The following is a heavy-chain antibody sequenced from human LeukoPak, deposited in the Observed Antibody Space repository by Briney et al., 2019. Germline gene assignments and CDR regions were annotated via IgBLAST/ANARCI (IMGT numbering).Heavy chain of an antibody. Sequence: SQTLSLTCTVSGGSISSGGYYWSWIRQHPGKGLEWIGYIYYSGSTCYNPSLKSRVTISVDTSKNQFSLKLSSVTAADTAVYYCAAAGPNYYYGMDVWGQGTTVTVS. D-gene: IGHD6-13*01. CDR2: IYYSGST. V-gene: IGHV4-31*03. J-gene: IGHJ6*02. CDR1: GGSISSGGYY. CDR3: AAAGPNYYYGMDV.